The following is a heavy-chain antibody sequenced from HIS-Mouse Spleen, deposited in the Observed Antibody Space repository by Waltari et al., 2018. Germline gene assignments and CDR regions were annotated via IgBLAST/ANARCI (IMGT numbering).Heavy chain of an antibody. J-gene: IGHJ4*02. CDR3: AQNYYGSGSYYY. CDR2: ISGSGGST. V-gene: IGHV3-23*01. Sequence: EVQLLESGGGLVQPGGSLRLSCAAPGITFSSYAMSWVRQAPGKGLEWVSAISGSGGSTYYADSVKGRFTISRDNSKNTLYLQMNSLRAEDTAVYYCAQNYYGSGSYYYWGQGTLVTVSS. D-gene: IGHD3-10*01. CDR1: GITFSSYA.